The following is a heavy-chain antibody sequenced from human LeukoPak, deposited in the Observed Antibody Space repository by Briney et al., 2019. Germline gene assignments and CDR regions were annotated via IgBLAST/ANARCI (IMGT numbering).Heavy chain of an antibody. D-gene: IGHD1-7*01. CDR2: INDSGRT. Sequence: SETPSLTCAVYGGSFSNYYWSWIRQPPGRGLEWIGEINDSGRTNYNPSLMSRVTVSVDTSKNQFSLRLTSVTATDTAVYYCARRWKYGRNYYIDVWGNGATVSVSS. CDR1: GGSFSNYY. V-gene: IGHV4-34*01. CDR3: ARRWKYGRNYYIDV. J-gene: IGHJ6*03.